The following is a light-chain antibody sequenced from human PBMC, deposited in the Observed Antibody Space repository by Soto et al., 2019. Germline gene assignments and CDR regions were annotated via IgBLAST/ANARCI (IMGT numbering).Light chain of an antibody. V-gene: IGLV2-14*01. CDR3: SSYTTSSNYV. J-gene: IGLJ1*01. CDR2: EVS. CDR1: SSDVGSYNF. Sequence: ALAQPASVSGSPGQSITISCTGTSSDVGSYNFVSWYQQLPGKAPKLMIYEVSNRPSGVSNRFSGSKSGNTASLTISGLQAEDEADYYCSSYTTSSNYVFGSGTKVTVL.